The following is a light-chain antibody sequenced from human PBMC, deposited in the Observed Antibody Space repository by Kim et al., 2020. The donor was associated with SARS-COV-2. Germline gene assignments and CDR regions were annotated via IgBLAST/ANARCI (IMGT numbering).Light chain of an antibody. CDR1: SSDVGGYNY. J-gene: IGLJ3*02. CDR2: DVS. V-gene: IGLV2-11*01. Sequence: QSALTQPRSVSGSPGQSVTISCTGTSSDVGGYNYVSWYQQHPGKAPKLMIYDVSKRPSGVPDRFSGSKSGNTASLTISGLQAEDEADYYWPTWVFGG. CDR3: PTWV.